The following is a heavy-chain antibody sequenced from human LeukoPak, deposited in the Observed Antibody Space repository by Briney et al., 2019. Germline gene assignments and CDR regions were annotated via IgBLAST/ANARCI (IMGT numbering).Heavy chain of an antibody. Sequence: SETLSLTCTVSGGSMTSVYWSWIRQPPGKGLEFIGYIYYSGNTNYNPSLKSRVTTSVDTSKNQFSLKLSSVTAADTAVYYCARVGWYRDFWGQGTLVTVSS. V-gene: IGHV4-59*12. CDR1: GGSMTSVY. CDR3: ARVGWYRDF. D-gene: IGHD6-19*01. CDR2: IYYSGNT. J-gene: IGHJ4*02.